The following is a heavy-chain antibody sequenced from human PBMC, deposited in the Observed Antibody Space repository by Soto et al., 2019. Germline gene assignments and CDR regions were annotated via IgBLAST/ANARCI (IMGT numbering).Heavy chain of an antibody. Sequence: SETLSLTCAVSGGSITSSGYSWSWIRQPPGKGLEWIGYIYPNGTVFYNPSLNSRVTISVDTSNNQFSLRLSSVTAADTAVYYCATYSAYAKYYFDYWGRGTLVTVSS. V-gene: IGHV4-30-2*01. D-gene: IGHD5-12*01. J-gene: IGHJ4*02. CDR3: ATYSAYAKYYFDY. CDR1: GGSITSSGYS. CDR2: IYPNGTV.